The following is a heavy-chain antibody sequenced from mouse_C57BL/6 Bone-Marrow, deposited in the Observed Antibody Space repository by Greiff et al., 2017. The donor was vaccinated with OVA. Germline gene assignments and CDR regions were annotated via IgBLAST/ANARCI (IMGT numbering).Heavy chain of an antibody. J-gene: IGHJ3*01. D-gene: IGHD1-1*01. CDR2: IDPSDSYT. CDR3: AREEVLRPWFAY. CDR1: GYTFTSYW. Sequence: QVHVKQPGAELVMPGASVKLSCKASGYTFTSYWMHWVKQRPGQGLEWIGEIDPSDSYTNYNQKFKGKSTLTVDKSSSTAYMQLSSLTSEDSAVYYCAREEVLRPWFAYWGQGTLVTVSA. V-gene: IGHV1-69*01.